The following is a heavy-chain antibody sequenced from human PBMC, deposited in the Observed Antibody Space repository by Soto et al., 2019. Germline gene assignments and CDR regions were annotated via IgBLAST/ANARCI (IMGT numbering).Heavy chain of an antibody. V-gene: IGHV4-34*12. Sequence: PSETLSLTCAVYGGSFSAYYWSWVRQPPGKGLEWIGEIIHSESTKYNPSLKSRVTISVDTSKNEFSLRLRSVTAADTSVYYCARHLKAVAAAMAYWGQGIPVTVSS. CDR3: ARHLKAVAAAMAY. CDR2: IIHSEST. CDR1: GGSFSAYY. J-gene: IGHJ4*02. D-gene: IGHD6-19*01.